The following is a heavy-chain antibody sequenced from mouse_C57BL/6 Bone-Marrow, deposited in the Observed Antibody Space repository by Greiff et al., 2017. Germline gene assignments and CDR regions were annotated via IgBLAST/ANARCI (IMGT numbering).Heavy chain of an antibody. V-gene: IGHV5-17*01. J-gene: IGHJ4*01. CDR3: ANARGYAMDY. Sequence: DVMLVESGGGLVKPGGSLKLSCAASGFTFSDYGMHWVRQAPEKGLEWVAYISSGSSTIYYADTVKGRFTISRDNAKNTLFLQMTSLRSEDTAMYYCANARGYAMDYWGQGTSVTVSS. D-gene: IGHD3-1*01. CDR1: GFTFSDYG. CDR2: ISSGSSTI.